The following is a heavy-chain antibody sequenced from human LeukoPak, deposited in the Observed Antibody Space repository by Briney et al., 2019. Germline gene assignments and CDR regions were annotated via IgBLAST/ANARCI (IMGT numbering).Heavy chain of an antibody. CDR2: VYYSGTT. Sequence: SETLSLTCSVSGDSISSSTYSWAWIRQPPGKGLEWIGSVYYSGTTYHNPSLMSRVTTSVDTSKNQFSLRLSSVTAADTAVYYCARGCHDFWSGYYYNSYFDYWGQGALVTVSS. V-gene: IGHV4-39*01. CDR3: ARGCHDFWSGYYYNSYFDY. J-gene: IGHJ4*02. D-gene: IGHD3-3*01. CDR1: GDSISSSTYS.